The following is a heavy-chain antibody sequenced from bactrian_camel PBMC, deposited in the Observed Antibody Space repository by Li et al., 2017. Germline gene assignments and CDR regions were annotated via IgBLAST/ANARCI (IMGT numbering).Heavy chain of an antibody. CDR2: ITSSGGTT. Sequence: QVQLVESGGGLVQVGGSLRLSCVASGFTFSGTWMYWVRQAPGKGLEWVSTITSSGGTTYYADSVKGRFTISRDNANNTVYLQVNSLKPEDTAVYFCAYGRSWSRSEHYWGQGTQVTVS. D-gene: IGHD6*01. CDR3: AYGRSWSRSEHY. V-gene: IGHV3S25*01. CDR1: GFTFSGTW. J-gene: IGHJ4*01.